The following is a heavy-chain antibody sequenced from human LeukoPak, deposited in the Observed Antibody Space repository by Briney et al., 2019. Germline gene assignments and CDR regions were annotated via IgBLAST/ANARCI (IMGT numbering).Heavy chain of an antibody. V-gene: IGHV4-59*08. CDR1: GGSISSYY. CDR3: ARPRGTRFLDAPFYYYYYGMDV. J-gene: IGHJ6*02. CDR2: IYYSGST. D-gene: IGHD3-3*01. Sequence: SETLSLTCTVSGGSISSYYWSWIRQPPGKGLEWIGYIYYSGSTNYNPSLKSRVTISVDTSKNQTSLKLSSVTAADTAVYYCARPRGTRFLDAPFYYYYYGMDVWGQGTTVTVSS.